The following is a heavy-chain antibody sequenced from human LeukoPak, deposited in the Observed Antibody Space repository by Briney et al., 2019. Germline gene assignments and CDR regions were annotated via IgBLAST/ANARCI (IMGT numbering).Heavy chain of an antibody. D-gene: IGHD6-6*01. J-gene: IGHJ6*02. Sequence: GGSLRLSCAASGFSFNTYGMHWVRQGPGKGLEWVAVISYDGSNEWYADSVKGRFTISRDNSKNTLYLQMNSLRAEDTAVYYCAKDSREYTGYYYGMDVWGQGTTVTVSS. V-gene: IGHV3-30*18. CDR3: AKDSREYTGYYYGMDV. CDR1: GFSFNTYG. CDR2: ISYDGSNE.